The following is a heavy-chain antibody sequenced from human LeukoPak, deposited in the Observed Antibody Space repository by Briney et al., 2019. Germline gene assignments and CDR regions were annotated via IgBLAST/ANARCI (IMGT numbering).Heavy chain of an antibody. D-gene: IGHD3-9*01. V-gene: IGHV3-23*01. J-gene: IGHJ4*02. CDR1: GFTFSSYA. Sequence: PGGSLRLSCAASGFTFSSYAMSWVRQAPGKGLEWVSAISGSGGSTYYADSVKGRFTISRDNSKNTLYLQMNSLRAEDTAVYYCAKVGQVLRYFDWSNYFDYWGQGTLVTVSS. CDR2: ISGSGGST. CDR3: AKVGQVLRYFDWSNYFDY.